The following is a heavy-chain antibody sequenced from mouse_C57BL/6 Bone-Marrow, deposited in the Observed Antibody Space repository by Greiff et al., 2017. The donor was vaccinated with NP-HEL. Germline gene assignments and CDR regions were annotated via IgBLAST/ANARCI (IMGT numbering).Heavy chain of an antibody. J-gene: IGHJ4*01. D-gene: IGHD3-1*01. CDR1: GFTFSSYA. CDR3: ARPLGDY. CDR2: ISDGGSYT. V-gene: IGHV5-4*03. Sequence: EVKLMESGGGLVKPGGSLKLSCAASGFTFSSYAMSWVRQTPEKRLEWVATISDGGSYTYYPDNVKGRFTISRDNAKNNLYLQMSHLKSEDTAMYYCARPLGDYWGQGTSVTVSS.